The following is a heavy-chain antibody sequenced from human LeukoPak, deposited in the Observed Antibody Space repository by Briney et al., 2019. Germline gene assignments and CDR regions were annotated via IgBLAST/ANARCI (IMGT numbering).Heavy chain of an antibody. J-gene: IGHJ6*03. CDR1: GGSISDTSYY. CDR2: ISYSGST. D-gene: IGHD2-21*01. CDR3: ARRGVISGKQYYYFQMDV. Sequence: PSETLSLTCTVSGGSISDTSYYWGWIRQPPGKGLEWIGSISYSGSTHYQSSLNSRATISVDASKNQFFLRLTSVTVADTAVYYCARRGVISGKQYYYFQMDVWGKGTTVTVSS. V-gene: IGHV4-39*01.